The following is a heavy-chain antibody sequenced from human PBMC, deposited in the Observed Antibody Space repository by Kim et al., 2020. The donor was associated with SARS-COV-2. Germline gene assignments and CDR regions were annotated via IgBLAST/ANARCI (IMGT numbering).Heavy chain of an antibody. Sequence: GGSLRLSCAASGFSFNNYGMHWVRQAPGKGLEWVAFISFDGGNKYYGDSVRGRFNISRDNSKNTLFVQMNSLRAEDTAVYYCAKDSRNYYDTSGFLGIMGDCGQGTLVTVSS. CDR3: AKDSRNYYDTSGFLGIMGD. CDR1: GFSFNNYG. V-gene: IGHV3-30*18. J-gene: IGHJ4*02. D-gene: IGHD3-22*01. CDR2: ISFDGGNK.